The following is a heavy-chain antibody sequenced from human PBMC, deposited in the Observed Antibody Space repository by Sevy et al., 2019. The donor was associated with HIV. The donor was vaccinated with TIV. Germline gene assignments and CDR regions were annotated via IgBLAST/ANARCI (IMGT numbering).Heavy chain of an antibody. CDR2: LKSDVYCGTV. D-gene: IGHD6-13*01. CDR1: GFTFGDYC. V-gene: IGHV3-49*04. Sequence: GGSLRLSCTASGFTFGDYCMSWVRQAPGKGLEWVAFLKSDVYCGTVDHPASVRGRFVISRDDSKTIAYLQMNDLKTEDTGVYYCTRWKAAQSIFDYWGQGALVTVSS. J-gene: IGHJ4*02. CDR3: TRWKAAQSIFDY.